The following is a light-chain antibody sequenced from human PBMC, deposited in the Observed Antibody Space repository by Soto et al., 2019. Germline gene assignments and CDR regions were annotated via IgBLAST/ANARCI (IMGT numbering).Light chain of an antibody. V-gene: IGLV2-14*01. CDR3: SSYTSRSTWV. CDR2: DVS. Sequence: QSVLTQPASVSGSPGQSITISCTGTSSDVGGYNYVSWYQQHPGKAPKLMIYDVSNRPSGVSNRFSGSKSGNTASLTISGRQAEDEADYYCSSYTSRSTWVFGGGTKLTVL. J-gene: IGLJ3*02. CDR1: SSDVGGYNY.